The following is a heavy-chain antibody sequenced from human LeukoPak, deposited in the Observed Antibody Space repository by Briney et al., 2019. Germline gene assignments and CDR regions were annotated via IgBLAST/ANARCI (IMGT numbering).Heavy chain of an antibody. CDR1: GGSISSGDYY. CDR3: ARAIAAAGTSWFDP. Sequence: NPSETLSLTCTVSGGSISSGDYYWSWIRQPPGKGLEWIGYIYYSGSTYYNPSLKSRVTISVDTSKNQFSLKLSSVTAADTAVYYCARAIAAAGTSWFDPWGQGTLVTVFS. J-gene: IGHJ5*02. D-gene: IGHD6-13*01. CDR2: IYYSGST. V-gene: IGHV4-30-4*08.